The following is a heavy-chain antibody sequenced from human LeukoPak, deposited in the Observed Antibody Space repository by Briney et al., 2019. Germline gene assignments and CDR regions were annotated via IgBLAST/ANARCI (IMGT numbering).Heavy chain of an antibody. CDR2: IYSSGST. J-gene: IGHJ4*02. Sequence: SETLSLTCTVSGGSIDSSSYYRGWIRQPPGKGLEWIGSIYSSGSTYYNPSLKSRVTISVDTSKNQFSLKLSSVTAADTAVYYCATSSDTASAYWGQGTLVTVFS. V-gene: IGHV4-39*01. CDR1: GGSIDSSSYY. CDR3: ATSSDTASAY. D-gene: IGHD5-18*01.